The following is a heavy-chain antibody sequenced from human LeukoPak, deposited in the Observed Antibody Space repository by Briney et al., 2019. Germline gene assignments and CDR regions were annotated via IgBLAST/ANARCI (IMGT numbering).Heavy chain of an antibody. Sequence: SETLPLTCTVSGGSISSYYWSWIRQPPGKGLEWIGYIYYSGRTNYNPSLKSRVTISVDTSKNQFSLKLSSATAADTAVYYCARDKSDSSGYYYFDYWGQGTLVTVSS. J-gene: IGHJ4*02. CDR2: IYYSGRT. CDR3: ARDKSDSSGYYYFDY. V-gene: IGHV4-59*01. D-gene: IGHD3-22*01. CDR1: GGSISSYY.